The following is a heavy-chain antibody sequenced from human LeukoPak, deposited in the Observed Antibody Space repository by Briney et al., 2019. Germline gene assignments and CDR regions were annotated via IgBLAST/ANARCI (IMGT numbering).Heavy chain of an antibody. CDR2: IYYSGST. J-gene: IGHJ3*02. D-gene: IGHD6-19*01. V-gene: IGHV4-59*12. CDR3: ARGTQWLDSDAFDI. Sequence: SETLSLTCAVYGGSFSGYYWSWIRQPPGKGLEWIGYIYYSGSTNYNPSLKSRVTISVDTSKNQFSLKLSSVTAADTAVYYCARGTQWLDSDAFDIWGQGTMVTVSS. CDR1: GGSFSGYY.